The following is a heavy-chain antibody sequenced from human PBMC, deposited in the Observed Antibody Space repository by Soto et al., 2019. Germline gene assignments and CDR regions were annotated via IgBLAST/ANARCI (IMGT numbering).Heavy chain of an antibody. V-gene: IGHV6-1*01. CDR2: TYYRSKWYN. J-gene: IGHJ5*02. CDR3: AREAYPPLISWFDP. D-gene: IGHD3-16*01. CDR1: GDSVSSNSAA. Sequence: SQTLSLPCAISGDSVSSNSAAWNWIRPYPSRGLEWLGRTYYRSKWYNDYAVSVKSRITINPDTSKNQFSLQLNSVTPEDTAVYYCAREAYPPLISWFDPWGQGTLVTVSS.